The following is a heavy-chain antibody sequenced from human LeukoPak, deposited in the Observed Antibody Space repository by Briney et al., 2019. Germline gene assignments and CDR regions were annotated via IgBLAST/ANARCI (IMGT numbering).Heavy chain of an antibody. J-gene: IGHJ6*02. CDR2: IWYDGSNK. D-gene: IGHD4-17*01. V-gene: IGHV3-33*01. CDR1: RFTFSNYG. CDR3: ARDRYGDHDYYYGMDV. Sequence: GGSLRLSCAASRFTFSNYGMHWVRQAPGKGLEWAAVIWYDGSNKYYADFVKGRFTISRDNSKNTLYLQMNSLRAEDTAVYYCARDRYGDHDYYYGMDVWGQGTTVTASS.